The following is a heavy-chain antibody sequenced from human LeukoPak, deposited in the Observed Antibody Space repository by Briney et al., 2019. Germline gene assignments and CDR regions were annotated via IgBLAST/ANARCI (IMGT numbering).Heavy chain of an antibody. J-gene: IGHJ4*02. CDR2: IYYSGST. D-gene: IGHD3-3*01. CDR1: GGSISSGDYY. CDR3: ARVPPEYDFWSGLPDY. V-gene: IGHV4-30-4*08. Sequence: SETLSLTCTVSGGSISSGDYYWSWIRQPPGTGLEWIGYIYYSGSTYYNPSLKSRVTISVDTSKNQFSLKLSSVTAADTAVYYCARVPPEYDFWSGLPDYWGQGTLVTVSS.